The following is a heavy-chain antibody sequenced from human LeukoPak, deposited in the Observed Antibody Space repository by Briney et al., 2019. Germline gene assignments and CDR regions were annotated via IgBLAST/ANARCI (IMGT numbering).Heavy chain of an antibody. D-gene: IGHD5-18*01. J-gene: IGHJ6*03. V-gene: IGHV4-39*01. CDR3: ARRSYGDYYYYYYMDV. Sequence: KPSETLSLTCTVSGGSISSSSYYWGWIRQPPGKGLEWIGSIYYSGSTYYNPSLKSRVTISVDTSKNQFSLKLSSVTAADTAVYYCARRSYGDYYYYYYMDVWGKGTTVTVSS. CDR1: GGSISSSSYY. CDR2: IYYSGST.